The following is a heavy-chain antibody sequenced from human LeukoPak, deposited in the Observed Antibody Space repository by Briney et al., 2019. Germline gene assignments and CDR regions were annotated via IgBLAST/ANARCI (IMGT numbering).Heavy chain of an antibody. CDR1: GGSISSGTYF. CDR3: ARHGRFGYCSSTSCPGKNWFDP. D-gene: IGHD2-2*03. V-gene: IGHV4-61*02. CDR2: IYTSGST. J-gene: IGHJ5*02. Sequence: SESLSLTCTVSGGSISSGTYFWTWIRQPAGKGLEWIGRIYTSGSTNYNPSLKSRVTISVDTSKNQFSLKLSSVTAADTAVYYCARHGRFGYCSSTSCPGKNWFDPWGQGTLVTVSS.